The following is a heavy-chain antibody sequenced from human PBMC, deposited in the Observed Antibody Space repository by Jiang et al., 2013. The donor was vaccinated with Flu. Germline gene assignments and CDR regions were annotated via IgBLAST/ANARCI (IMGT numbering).Heavy chain of an antibody. CDR2: INSDESSA. CDR1: GFTFSNYW. D-gene: IGHD4-17*01. J-gene: IGHJ2*01. CDR3: VRRDGRGGFFDL. Sequence: VQLVESGGGLVQPGGSLRLSCVASGFTFSNYWMHWVRQAPGKELMWVSRINSDESSAHYADSVRGRFTISRDNAKNSLFLQMNSLIAEDTAVYYCVRRDGRGGFFDLWGRGTLVTVSS. V-gene: IGHV3-74*01.